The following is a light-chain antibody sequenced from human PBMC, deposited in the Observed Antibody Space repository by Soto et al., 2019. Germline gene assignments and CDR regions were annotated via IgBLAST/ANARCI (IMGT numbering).Light chain of an antibody. Sequence: EIVLAHSPCTLSLSPGARASLSCGASQRISSSFLAWYQQKPGQAPRLLIYGASSRATGIPDRFSGTGSETDFTLTISRLEPEDFAVYYCQHCQPYGDSPPLTFGGGTKVDIK. CDR2: GAS. CDR1: QRISSSF. CDR3: QHCQPYGDSPPLT. J-gene: IGKJ4*01. V-gene: IGKV3-20*01.